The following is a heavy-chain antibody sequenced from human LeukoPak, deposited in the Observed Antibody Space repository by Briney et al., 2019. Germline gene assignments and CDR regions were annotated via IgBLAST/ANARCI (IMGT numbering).Heavy chain of an antibody. Sequence: SETLSLTCTVSGDSISSYYWSWIRQPPGKGLEWIGYIYYSGSTNYNPSLKSRVTISVDTSKNQFSLKLSSVTAADTAVYYCGRERREYINSNYYYYYMDVWGKGTTVTVSS. V-gene: IGHV4-59*01. CDR2: IYYSGST. CDR3: GRERREYINSNYYYYYMDV. CDR1: GDSISSYY. D-gene: IGHD2/OR15-2a*01. J-gene: IGHJ6*03.